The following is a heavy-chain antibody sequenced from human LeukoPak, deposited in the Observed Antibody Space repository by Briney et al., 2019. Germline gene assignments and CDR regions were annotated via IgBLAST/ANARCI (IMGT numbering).Heavy chain of an antibody. CDR1: GFTFTSYN. J-gene: IGHJ4*02. V-gene: IGHV3-21*04. Sequence: PGGSLRLSCAASGFTFTSYNMNWVRQTPGKGLEWVSSISSSGRHIYYADSVKGRFTISRDNVRNSLYLQMNSLRAEDTAVYYCAKDVEAYCGRGRCYPFDYWGQGTLVTVSS. CDR2: ISSSGRHI. D-gene: IGHD2-15*01. CDR3: AKDVEAYCGRGRCYPFDY.